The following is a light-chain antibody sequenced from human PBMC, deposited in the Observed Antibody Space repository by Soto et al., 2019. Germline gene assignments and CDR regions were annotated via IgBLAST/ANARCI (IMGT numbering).Light chain of an antibody. CDR2: GAS. CDR3: QQYDRWPIT. V-gene: IGKV3-15*01. Sequence: EIVMTQSPATLSVSPGEGATLSCRASQSLRADLAWYQQKPGQAPRLLIYGASTRATGIPARFSGSGFGTEFTLTISSLQSEDFAVYYCQQYDRWPITLGQGTRLEIK. J-gene: IGKJ5*01. CDR1: QSLRAD.